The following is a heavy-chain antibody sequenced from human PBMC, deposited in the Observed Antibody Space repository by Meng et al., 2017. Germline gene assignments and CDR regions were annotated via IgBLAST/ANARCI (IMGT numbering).Heavy chain of an antibody. Sequence: QVVQSGADVKKPGSSVKVSCKASGGTFSSYAISWVRQAPGQGLEWMGGIIPIFGTANYAQKFQGRVTITADESTSTAYMELSSLRSEDTAVYYCARDESYIAVAGPNGFDPWGQGTLVTVSS. D-gene: IGHD6-19*01. J-gene: IGHJ5*02. CDR1: GGTFSSYA. CDR2: IIPIFGTA. V-gene: IGHV1-69*01. CDR3: ARDESYIAVAGPNGFDP.